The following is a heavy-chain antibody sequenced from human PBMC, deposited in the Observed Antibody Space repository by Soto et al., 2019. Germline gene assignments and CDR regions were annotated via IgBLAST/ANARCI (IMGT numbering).Heavy chain of an antibody. CDR1: GYNFSDYY. D-gene: IGHD2-8*02. CDR2: VSPKSGGT. Sequence: ASVKVSCKASGYNFSDYYIHWVRQAPGQGLEWLGWVSPKSGGTNYAQKFKGRVTMTRDTSSNTVYMDLSGLKSDDTAVFYCAREISGGGTLDWFDPWGQGTLVTVSS. J-gene: IGHJ5*02. CDR3: AREISGGGTLDWFDP. V-gene: IGHV1-2*02.